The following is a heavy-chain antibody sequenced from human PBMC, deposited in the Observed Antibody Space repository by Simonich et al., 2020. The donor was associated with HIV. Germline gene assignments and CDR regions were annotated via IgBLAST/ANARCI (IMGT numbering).Heavy chain of an antibody. CDR3: ARGFYQRLYYFDY. J-gene: IGHJ4*02. Sequence: QVQLQQWGAGLLKPSETLSLTCAVYGGSFSGYYWSGIRQPPGKGLEGIGEINHSGSTNDNPSLKSRVTISVDTSKNQFSLKLSSVTAADTAVYYCARGFYQRLYYFDYWGQGTLVTVSS. D-gene: IGHD2-2*01. CDR1: GGSFSGYY. CDR2: INHSGST. V-gene: IGHV4-34*01.